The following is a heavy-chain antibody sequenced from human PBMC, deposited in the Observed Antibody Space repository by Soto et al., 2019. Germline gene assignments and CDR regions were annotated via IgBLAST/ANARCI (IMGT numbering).Heavy chain of an antibody. V-gene: IGHV1-3*01. CDR3: ARGPGGPDGPGDY. CDR2: INAGNGNT. D-gene: IGHD2-15*01. Sequence: GASVKASCKASGYTFTSYAMHWVRQAPGQRLEWMGWINAGNGNTKYSQKFRGRVTITRDTSASTAYMELSSPRSEDTAVYYCARGPGGPDGPGDYWGQGTLVTVSS. J-gene: IGHJ4*02. CDR1: GYTFTSYA.